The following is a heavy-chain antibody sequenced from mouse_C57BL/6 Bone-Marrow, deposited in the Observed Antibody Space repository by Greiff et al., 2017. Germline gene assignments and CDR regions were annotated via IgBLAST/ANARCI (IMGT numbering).Heavy chain of an antibody. D-gene: IGHD2-1*01. Sequence: EVQGVESGGGLVKPGGSLKLSCAASGFTFSSYAMSWVRQTPEKRLEWVATISDGGSYTDYPDNVKGRFTISRDNAKNNLYLQMSHLKSEDTAMYYCARDGNPFDYWGQGTTLTVSS. J-gene: IGHJ2*01. CDR1: GFTFSSYA. CDR3: ARDGNPFDY. V-gene: IGHV5-4*01. CDR2: ISDGGSYT.